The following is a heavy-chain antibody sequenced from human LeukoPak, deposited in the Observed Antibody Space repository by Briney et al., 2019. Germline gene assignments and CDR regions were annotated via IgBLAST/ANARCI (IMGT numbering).Heavy chain of an antibody. CDR2: LYSGGTT. CDR3: AKWVHGGNY. CDR1: GFIVSTNY. J-gene: IGHJ4*02. D-gene: IGHD1-1*01. Sequence: GGSLRLSCAASGFIVSTNYMSWVRQAPGKGLEWVSVLYSGGTTYYADSVKGRFTISRDNSKNTLYLQMNSLRAEDTAVYYCAKWVHGGNYWGQGTLVTVSS. V-gene: IGHV3-53*01.